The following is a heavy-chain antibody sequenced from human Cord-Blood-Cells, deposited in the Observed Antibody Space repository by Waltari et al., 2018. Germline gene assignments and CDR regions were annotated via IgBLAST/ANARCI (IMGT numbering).Heavy chain of an antibody. D-gene: IGHD3-10*01. CDR2: INSDGSST. J-gene: IGHJ4*02. CDR1: GFTFSSYW. V-gene: IGHV3-74*01. Sequence: EVQLVESGGGLVQPGGSLRLSCAASGFTFSSYWMHWVRQAPGKGLVGVSRINSDGSSTSYADSVKGRFTISRDNAKNTLYLQMNSLRAEDTAVYYCARVLWGSGSYYFDYWGQGTLVTVSS. CDR3: ARVLWGSGSYYFDY.